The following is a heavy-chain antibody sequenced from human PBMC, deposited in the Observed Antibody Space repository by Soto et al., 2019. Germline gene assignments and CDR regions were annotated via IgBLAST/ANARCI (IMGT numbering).Heavy chain of an antibody. CDR2: LYSSGNT. CDR1: GASISAYA. V-gene: IGHV4-4*07. J-gene: IGHJ4*02. Sequence: SETLSLTCTVSGASISAYAWSWIRQPAGKGLEWIGRLYSSGNTNYNPSFKSRLTMSADTSKNQFSLKLSSVTAADTAVYYCARGPYSSGWYVVDYWGQGTLVTVYS. CDR3: ARGPYSSGWYVVDY. D-gene: IGHD6-19*01.